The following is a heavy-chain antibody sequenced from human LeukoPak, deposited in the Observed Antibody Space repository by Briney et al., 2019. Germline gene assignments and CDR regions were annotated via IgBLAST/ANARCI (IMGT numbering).Heavy chain of an antibody. CDR2: ISGGGAGT. CDR3: AKDNRRHYTSGPNPDSLH. D-gene: IGHD6-19*01. CDR1: GLSFSFYA. J-gene: IGHJ4*02. Sequence: PGGSLRLSCAASGLSFSFYAMSWVRQAPGKGLEWVSSISGGGAGTYYANSVRGRFTISRDNSKNTLYLQMNSLRAEDTAFYYCAKDNRRHYTSGPNPDSLHWGQGALVTVSS. V-gene: IGHV3-23*01.